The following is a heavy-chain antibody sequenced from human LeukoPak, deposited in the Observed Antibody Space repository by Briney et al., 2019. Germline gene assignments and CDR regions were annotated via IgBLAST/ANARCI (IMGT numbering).Heavy chain of an antibody. CDR3: ANVQVGATAGPPDY. CDR1: GFTFSDYW. J-gene: IGHJ4*02. CDR2: ISGSGGRT. V-gene: IGHV3-23*01. D-gene: IGHD1-26*01. Sequence: GGSLRLSCAASGFTFSDYWMSWVRQAPGKGLGWVSAISGSGGRTYYADSVKGRFTIPRDNSKNTLYLQMNSLRAEDTPVYSCANVQVGATAGPPDYWGQGPLVTVSP.